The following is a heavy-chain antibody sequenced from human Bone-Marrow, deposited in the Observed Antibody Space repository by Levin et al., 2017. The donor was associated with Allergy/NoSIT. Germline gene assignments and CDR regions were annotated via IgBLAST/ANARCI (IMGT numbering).Heavy chain of an antibody. D-gene: IGHD2-15*01. V-gene: IGHV3-21*01. CDR2: ITSTSHYI. CDR3: VRGGNIIVVVAADAPDS. J-gene: IGHJ4*02. Sequence: GGSLRLSCEASGFAFDSYSMNWVRQAPGKGLEWLAAITSTSHYIHYADSVRGRFTISRDNAKRSLFLQMSSLTAEDTGVYYCVRGGNIIVVVAADAPDSWGQGTLVTVSS. CDR1: GFAFDSYS.